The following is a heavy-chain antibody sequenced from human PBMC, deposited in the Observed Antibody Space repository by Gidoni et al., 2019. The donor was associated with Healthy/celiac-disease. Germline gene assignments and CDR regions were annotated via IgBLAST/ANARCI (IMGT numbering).Heavy chain of an antibody. CDR1: GFTFSGSA. CDR3: TRRRGDY. V-gene: IGHV3-73*01. Sequence: EVPPVASGGCLVQPGGSLQLSCAPSGFTFSGSAMHWVRQASGKGLEWVGRIRSKANSYATAYAASVKGRFTISRDDSKNTAYLQMNSLKTEDTAVYYCTRRRGDYWGQGTLVTVSS. J-gene: IGHJ4*02. CDR2: IRSKANSYAT. D-gene: IGHD3-10*01.